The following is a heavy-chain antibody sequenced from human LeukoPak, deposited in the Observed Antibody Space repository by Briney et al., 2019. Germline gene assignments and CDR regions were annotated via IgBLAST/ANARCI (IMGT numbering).Heavy chain of an antibody. D-gene: IGHD3-10*01. J-gene: IGHJ4*02. CDR1: GDSVSSNSAA. V-gene: IGHV6-1*01. CDR2: TYYRSKWYN. Sequence: SQTLSLTCAMSGDSVSSNSAAWNWIRQSPSRGLEWLGRTYYRSKWYNDYAVSVKSRITINPDTSKNQFSLQLNSVTPEDTAVYYCARDTSQAYYYGSGSYDYWGQGTLVTVSS. CDR3: ARDTSQAYYYGSGSYDY.